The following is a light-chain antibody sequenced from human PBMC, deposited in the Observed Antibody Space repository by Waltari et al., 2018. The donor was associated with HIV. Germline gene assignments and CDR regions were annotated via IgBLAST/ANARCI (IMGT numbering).Light chain of an antibody. Sequence: DIVMTQSPDPLAVSLGERATINCKSSQSVLSRSNNKNYLAWYQQKPGQPPKLLIYWASTRECGVPDRFSGSGSGTDFTLTISSLQAEDVAVYFCQQYYSSPWTFGLGTKVEIK. CDR1: QSVLSRSNNKNY. J-gene: IGKJ1*01. CDR2: WAS. CDR3: QQYYSSPWT. V-gene: IGKV4-1*01.